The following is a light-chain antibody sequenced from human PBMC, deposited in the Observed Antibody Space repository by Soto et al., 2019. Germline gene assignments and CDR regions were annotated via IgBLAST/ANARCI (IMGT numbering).Light chain of an antibody. CDR2: AAS. J-gene: IGKJ5*01. CDR3: QQADTFPIT. Sequence: DIQITHSPSSVSASVGDRVTISCQSSQGISRSLAWYQQKPGKAPKLLIYAASSLQSGVPSRFSGSGFGTDFTLTISSLQPEDSAIYYCQQADTFPITLGQGTRLEIK. V-gene: IGKV1D-12*01. CDR1: QGISRS.